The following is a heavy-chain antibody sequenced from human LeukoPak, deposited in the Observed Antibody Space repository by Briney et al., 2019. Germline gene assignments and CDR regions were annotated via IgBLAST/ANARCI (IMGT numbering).Heavy chain of an antibody. J-gene: IGHJ5*02. V-gene: IGHV3-23*01. Sequence: GESLTLSCAASGFTFTSYFMSWVRPPPAKGLDWVASISGSGSSTYYADSVKGRFTISRDNSKNTLYLQMNSLRAEDTAVYYWAKDSLVVDPNWFDPWGQGTLVTVSS. CDR1: GFTFTSYF. CDR2: ISGSGSST. CDR3: AKDSLVVDPNWFDP. D-gene: IGHD2-2*01.